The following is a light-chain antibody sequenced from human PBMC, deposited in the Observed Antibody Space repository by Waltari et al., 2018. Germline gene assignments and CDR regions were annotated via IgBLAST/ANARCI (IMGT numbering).Light chain of an antibody. CDR1: SSNIGSPYN. J-gene: IGLJ2*01. V-gene: IGLV1-40*01. CDR2: EDS. CDR3: QSYDSGLNGLF. Sequence: QSVLTQPPSVSGAPGQRVTISCTGSSSNIGSPYNVHWYQQVPVRAPKLLIYEDSHRPSGVPDRFSGSKSGTSASLAITGLQAEDEAEYFCQSYDSGLNGLFFGGGTKVTVL.